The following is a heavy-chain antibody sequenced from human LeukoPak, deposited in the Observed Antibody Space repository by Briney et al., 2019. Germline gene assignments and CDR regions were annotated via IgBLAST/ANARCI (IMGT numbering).Heavy chain of an antibody. V-gene: IGHV1-24*01. CDR3: ATVAKGWFGFYYGMDV. D-gene: IGHD3-10*01. Sequence: ASVKVSCKVSGYTLTELSMHWVRQAPGKGLEWMGGFDPEDGETIYAQKFQGRVTMTEDTSTDTAYMEQSSLRSEDTAVYYCATVAKGWFGFYYGMDVWGQGTTVTVSS. CDR1: GYTLTELS. J-gene: IGHJ6*02. CDR2: FDPEDGET.